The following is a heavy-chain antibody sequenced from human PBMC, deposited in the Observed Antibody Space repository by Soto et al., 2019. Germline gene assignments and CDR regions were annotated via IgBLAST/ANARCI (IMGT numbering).Heavy chain of an antibody. CDR1: GFTFSSYG. CDR3: AREWLFFRISPYGMDV. D-gene: IGHD3-22*01. CDR2: IWYDGSNK. Sequence: QVQLVESGGGVVQPGRSLRLSCAASGFTFSSYGMHWVRQAPGKGLEWVAVIWYDGSNKYYADSVKGRFTISRDNSKNSLYLQINSLRAEDTAVYYCAREWLFFRISPYGMDVWGQGTTVTVSS. J-gene: IGHJ6*02. V-gene: IGHV3-33*01.